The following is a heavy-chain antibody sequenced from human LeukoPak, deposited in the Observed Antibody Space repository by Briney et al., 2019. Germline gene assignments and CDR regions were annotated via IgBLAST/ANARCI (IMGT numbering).Heavy chain of an antibody. CDR2: ISAYNGNT. Sequence: GASVKVSCKASGYTFTSYGISWVRQAPGQGLEWMGWISAYNGNTNYAQKLQGRVTMTTDTSTSTAYMELRSLRSDDTAVYYCARTTTPYDYGDSGHAAFDIWGQGTMVTVSS. CDR1: GYTFTSYG. D-gene: IGHD4-17*01. J-gene: IGHJ3*02. CDR3: ARTTTPYDYGDSGHAAFDI. V-gene: IGHV1-18*01.